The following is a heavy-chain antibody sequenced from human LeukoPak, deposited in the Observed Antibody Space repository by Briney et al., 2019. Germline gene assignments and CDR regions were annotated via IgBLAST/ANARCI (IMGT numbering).Heavy chain of an antibody. V-gene: IGHV4-39*07. J-gene: IGHJ4*02. Sequence: SETLSLTCSVSGGSISLSYYYWGWIRQPPGKALEWIGSVYYSGTTSYNPSLKSRVTISVDMSKNHFSLRLSSVTAADTAVYYCARGSSWYAHLYYFDYWGQGTLVTVSS. D-gene: IGHD6-13*01. CDR1: GGSISLSYYY. CDR2: VYYSGTT. CDR3: ARGSSWYAHLYYFDY.